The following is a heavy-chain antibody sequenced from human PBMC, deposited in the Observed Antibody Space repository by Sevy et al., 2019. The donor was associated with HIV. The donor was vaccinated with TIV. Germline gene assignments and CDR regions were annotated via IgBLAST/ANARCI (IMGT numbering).Heavy chain of an antibody. J-gene: IGHJ4*02. CDR1: GFTVSSNY. CDR2: IYSGGNK. CDR3: ARETISGYNL. V-gene: IGHV3-53*01. D-gene: IGHD5-12*01. Sequence: GGSLRLSCAASGFTVSSNYMSWVRQAPGKGLEWVSAIYSGGNKYYADSVKGRFTISRDNSKNTGYLQINSLRAEDTAVYYCARETISGYNLWGQGTLVTVSS.